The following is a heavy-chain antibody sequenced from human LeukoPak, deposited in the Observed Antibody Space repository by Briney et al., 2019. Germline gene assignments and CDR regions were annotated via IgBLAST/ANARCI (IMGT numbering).Heavy chain of an antibody. Sequence: KPSETLSLTCAVYGGSFSGYYWSWIRQPPGKGLEWIGEINHSGSTNYNPSLKSRVTISVDTSKNQFSLKLSSVTAADTAVYYCARVRRHLGGIVVVPASPGWFDPWGQGTLVTVSS. V-gene: IGHV4-34*01. CDR3: ARVRRHLGGIVVVPASPGWFDP. J-gene: IGHJ5*02. CDR2: INHSGST. CDR1: GGSFSGYY. D-gene: IGHD2-2*01.